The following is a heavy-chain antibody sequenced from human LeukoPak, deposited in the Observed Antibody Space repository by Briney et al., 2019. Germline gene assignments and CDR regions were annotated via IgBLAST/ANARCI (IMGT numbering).Heavy chain of an antibody. J-gene: IGHJ6*02. V-gene: IGHV4-34*01. D-gene: IGHD2-15*01. CDR2: INHSGST. CDR3: ARGRSGCCTPDYYYYYGMDV. CDR1: GGSFSGYY. Sequence: KPSETLSLTCAVYGGSFSGYYWSWIRQPPGKGLEWIGEINHSGSTNYNPSLKSRVTISVDTSKNQFSLKLSSVTAADTAVYYCARGRSGCCTPDYYYYYGMDVWGQGTTVTVSS.